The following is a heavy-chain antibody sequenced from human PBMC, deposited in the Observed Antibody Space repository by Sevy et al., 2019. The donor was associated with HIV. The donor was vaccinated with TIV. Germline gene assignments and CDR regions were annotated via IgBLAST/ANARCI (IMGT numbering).Heavy chain of an antibody. D-gene: IGHD6-19*01. CDR1: GFTFGDYA. CDR3: ARGSYSSGWYELFDY. J-gene: IGHJ4*02. V-gene: IGHV3-21*01. CDR2: ISSSSSYI. Sequence: GGSLRLSCAASGFTFGDYAMSWFRQAPGKGLEWVSSISSSSSYIYYADSVKGRFTISRDNAKNSLYLQMNSLRAEDTAVYYCARGSYSSGWYELFDYWGQGTLVTVSS.